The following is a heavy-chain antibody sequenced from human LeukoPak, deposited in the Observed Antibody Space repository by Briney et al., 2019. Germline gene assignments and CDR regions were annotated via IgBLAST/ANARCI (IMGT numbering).Heavy chain of an antibody. D-gene: IGHD6-13*01. Sequence: SETLSLTCTVSGGSISSSSYYWGWIRQPPGKGLEWIGSIYYSGSTYYNPSLKSRVTISVDTSKDQFSLKLSSVTAADTAVYYCARHSSSWYLFDYWCQGTLVTVSS. J-gene: IGHJ4*02. CDR2: IYYSGST. CDR3: ARHSSSWYLFDY. CDR1: GGSISSSSYY. V-gene: IGHV4-39*07.